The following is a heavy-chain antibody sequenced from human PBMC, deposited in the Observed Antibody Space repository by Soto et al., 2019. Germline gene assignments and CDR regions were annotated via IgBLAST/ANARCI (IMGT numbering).Heavy chain of an antibody. V-gene: IGHV2-5*02. CDR3: VDATPVTTGGDY. J-gene: IGHJ4*02. D-gene: IGHD4-17*01. CDR1: GFSLSTTGVG. CDR2: IYWDDDK. Sequence: QITLKESGPTLVKPTQTLTLTCTFSGFSLSTTGVGVGWIRQPPGKALDWLALIYWDDDKRYSPSLKSRLTITKDTSKSRVVLTMTNMDPIDTATYFCVDATPVTTGGDYWAQGTLVTVSS.